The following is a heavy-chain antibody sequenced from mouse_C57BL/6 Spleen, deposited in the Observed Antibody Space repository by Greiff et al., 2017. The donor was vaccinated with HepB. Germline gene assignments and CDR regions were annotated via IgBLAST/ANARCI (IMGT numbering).Heavy chain of an antibody. Sequence: VQLQQPGAELVRPGSSVKLSCKASGYTFTSYWMHWVKQRPIQGLEWIGNIDPSDSETHYNQKFKDKATLTVDKSSSTAYMQLSSLPSEDSAVYYCARDPSYYGSRGGYFDVWGTGTTVTVSS. CDR2: IDPSDSET. CDR3: ARDPSYYGSRGGYFDV. D-gene: IGHD1-1*01. J-gene: IGHJ1*03. V-gene: IGHV1-52*01. CDR1: GYTFTSYW.